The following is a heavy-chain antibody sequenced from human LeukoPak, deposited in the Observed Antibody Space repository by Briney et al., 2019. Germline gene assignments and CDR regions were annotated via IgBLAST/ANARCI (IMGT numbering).Heavy chain of an antibody. D-gene: IGHD6-13*01. J-gene: IGHJ5*02. CDR1: GGSISSYY. CDR3: AREPKYSSSWYSPHWFDP. CDR2: IYTSGST. Sequence: PSETLSLTCTVSGGSISSYYWSWIRQPAGKGLEWIGRIYTSGSTNYNPSLKSRVTMSVDTYKNQFSLKLSSVTAADTAVYYCAREPKYSSSWYSPHWFDPWGQGTLVTVSS. V-gene: IGHV4-4*07.